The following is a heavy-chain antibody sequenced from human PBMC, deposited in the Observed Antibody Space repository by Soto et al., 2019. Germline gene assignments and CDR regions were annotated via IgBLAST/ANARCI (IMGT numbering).Heavy chain of an antibody. Sequence: GGSLRLSCAASGFTFSSYGMHWVRQAPGKGLEWVAVISYDGSNKYYADSVKGRFTISRDNSKNTLYLQMNSLRAEDTTVYYCATLPVYGDFAAFDYRGQGTLVTVSS. J-gene: IGHJ4*02. D-gene: IGHD4-17*01. CDR3: ATLPVYGDFAAFDY. V-gene: IGHV3-30*03. CDR2: ISYDGSNK. CDR1: GFTFSSYG.